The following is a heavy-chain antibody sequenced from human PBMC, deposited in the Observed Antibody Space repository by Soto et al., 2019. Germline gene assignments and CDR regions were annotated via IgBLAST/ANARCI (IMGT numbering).Heavy chain of an antibody. CDR3: ARGPRIAAAGYYYYYMDV. V-gene: IGHV4-34*01. CDR2: INHSGST. CDR1: GGSFSGYY. D-gene: IGHD6-13*01. J-gene: IGHJ6*03. Sequence: SETLSLTCAVYGGSFSGYYWSWIRQPPGKGLEWIGEINHSGSTNYNPSLKSRVTISVDTSKNQFSLKLSSVTAADTAVYYCARGPRIAAAGYYYYYMDVWGKGTTVTVSS.